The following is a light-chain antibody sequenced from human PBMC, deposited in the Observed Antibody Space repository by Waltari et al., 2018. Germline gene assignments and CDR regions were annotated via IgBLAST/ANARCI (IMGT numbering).Light chain of an antibody. Sequence: EIVLTQSPGTLSLSPGERATLSCRASQSIGRSLAWYQQKPGQPPRLLIYGTSNRATGSADRGGGGGSATDFRLTISRLEPEDVAMYYCQHYVSLPVTFGQGTKVEIK. CDR3: QHYVSLPVT. CDR1: QSIGRS. CDR2: GTS. V-gene: IGKV3-20*01. J-gene: IGKJ1*01.